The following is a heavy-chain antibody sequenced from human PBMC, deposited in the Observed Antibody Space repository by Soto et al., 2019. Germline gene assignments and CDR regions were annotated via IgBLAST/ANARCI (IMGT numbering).Heavy chain of an antibody. CDR1: GGTFSSYT. V-gene: IGHV1-69*02. D-gene: IGHD3-10*01. CDR3: ARFRGSYGMDV. J-gene: IGHJ6*02. CDR2: IIPILGIA. Sequence: QVQLVQSGAEVKKPGSSVKVSCEASGGTFSSYTISWVRQAPGQGLEWMGRIIPILGIANYAQKFQGRVTITADKSTSTAYMERSSLRPEDTAVYYCARFRGSYGMDVWGQGTTVTVSS.